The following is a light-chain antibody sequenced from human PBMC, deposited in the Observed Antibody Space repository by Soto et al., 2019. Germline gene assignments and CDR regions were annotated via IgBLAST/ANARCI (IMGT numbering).Light chain of an antibody. V-gene: IGKV3-15*01. CDR2: GAS. Sequence: EIVLTQSPATLSVSPGESAALSCRASQSVTSHLAWYQQKPGQAPRLLIFGASTRATGIPARFSGSGSGTDFTLTISSLQSEDFAVYYCQQYNSRPTFGQGTKLEIK. CDR1: QSVTSH. J-gene: IGKJ2*01. CDR3: QQYNSRPT.